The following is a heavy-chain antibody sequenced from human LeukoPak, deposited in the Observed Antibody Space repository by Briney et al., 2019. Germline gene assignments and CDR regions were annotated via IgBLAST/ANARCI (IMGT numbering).Heavy chain of an antibody. CDR1: GGSFSGYY. CDR3: ARKKLRAYYVDV. V-gene: IGHV4-34*01. CDR2: INHSGST. D-gene: IGHD4-17*01. Sequence: SEALSLPCAVYGGSFSGYYWSWIRRPPGKGGEGIGEINHSGSTNYIPSLKSRVTISVDTSKNQFSLKLSSVTAADTAVYYCARKKLRAYYVDVWGKGTTVTVSS. J-gene: IGHJ6*03.